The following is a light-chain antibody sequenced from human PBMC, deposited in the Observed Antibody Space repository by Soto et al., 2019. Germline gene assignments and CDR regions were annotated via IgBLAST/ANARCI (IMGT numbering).Light chain of an antibody. CDR1: QSISSW. Sequence: IEMTQSPSSLSVSAGDRATITCRASQSISSWLAWYQQKPGKAPKLLIYAASSLQSGVPSRFSGSGSGTDFTLTISSLQSEDFATYYCQQSYSTPRTFGQGTKVDIK. CDR3: QQSYSTPRT. J-gene: IGKJ1*01. V-gene: IGKV1-39*01. CDR2: AAS.